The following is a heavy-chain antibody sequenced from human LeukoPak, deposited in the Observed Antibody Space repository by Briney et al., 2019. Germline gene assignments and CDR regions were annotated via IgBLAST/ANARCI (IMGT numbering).Heavy chain of an antibody. CDR2: IYYSGST. CDR3: ARDIIVATPQGNWFDP. J-gene: IGHJ5*02. D-gene: IGHD5-12*01. V-gene: IGHV4-59*01. Sequence: SETLSLTCTVSGGSISSYYWSWIRQPPGKGLEWIGYIYYSGSTNYNPSLKSRVTISVDTSKNQFSLKLSSVTAADTAVYYCARDIIVATPQGNWFDPWGQGTLVTVSS. CDR1: GGSISSYY.